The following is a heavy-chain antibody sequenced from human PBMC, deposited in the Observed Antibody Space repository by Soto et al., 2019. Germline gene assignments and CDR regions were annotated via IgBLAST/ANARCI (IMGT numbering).Heavy chain of an antibody. CDR3: DRGIIIVCYEY. D-gene: IGHD1-26*01. Sequence: SETLSLTCAVYGGSFSGYYWSWIRQPPGKGLEWIGEINHSGSTNYNPSLKSRVTISVDTSKNQFSLKLSSVTAADTAVYYCDRGIIIVCYEYWGHGTLVTVSS. J-gene: IGHJ4*01. V-gene: IGHV4-34*01. CDR1: GGSFSGYY. CDR2: INHSGST.